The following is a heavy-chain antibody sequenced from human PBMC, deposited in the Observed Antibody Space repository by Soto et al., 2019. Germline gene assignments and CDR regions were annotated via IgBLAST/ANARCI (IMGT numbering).Heavy chain of an antibody. CDR1: GGTFSSYT. J-gene: IGHJ4*02. CDR3: VRESAVVPAAINY. Sequence: QVQLVQSGAEVKKPGSSVKVSCKASGGTFSSYTISWVRQAPGQGLEWMGRIIPILGIANYAQKFQGRVTITADKSTSTAYMELSSLRSEDTAVYYCVRESAVVPAAINYWGQGTLVTVSS. CDR2: IIPILGIA. D-gene: IGHD2-2*01. V-gene: IGHV1-69*08.